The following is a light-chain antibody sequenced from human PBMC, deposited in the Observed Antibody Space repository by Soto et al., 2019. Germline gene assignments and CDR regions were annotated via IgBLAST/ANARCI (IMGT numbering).Light chain of an antibody. V-gene: IGKV3-15*01. Sequence: EIVLTQSPATLSVSPGERATLSCRASQSVSSNLAWYQQKPGQAPSLLIYGASTRATGVPARFSGSGSGTEFTLTISSLMSDDSAVYYCHQYNGCPTFGQGTRVEIK. CDR2: GAS. CDR1: QSVSSN. J-gene: IGKJ1*01. CDR3: HQYNGCPT.